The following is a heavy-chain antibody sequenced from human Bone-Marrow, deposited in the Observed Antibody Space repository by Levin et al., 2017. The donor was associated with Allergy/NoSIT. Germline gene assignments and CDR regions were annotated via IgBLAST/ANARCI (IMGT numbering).Heavy chain of an antibody. Sequence: LSGGSLRLSCAASGFTFSGIWMSWVRQAPGKGLEWVANIKEDGSQTFYADSVKGRFTISRDNAQNSLYLQMNSLRAEDTAVYYCGRENWVIDYWGQGTLVTVSS. V-gene: IGHV3-7*01. J-gene: IGHJ4*02. CDR3: GRENWVIDY. CDR2: IKEDGSQT. CDR1: GFTFSGIW. D-gene: IGHD7-27*01.